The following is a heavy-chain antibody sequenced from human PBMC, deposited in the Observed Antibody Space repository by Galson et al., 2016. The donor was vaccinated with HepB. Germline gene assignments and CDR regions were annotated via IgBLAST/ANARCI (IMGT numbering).Heavy chain of an antibody. D-gene: IGHD3-10*01. V-gene: IGHV4-39*01. CDR1: GVSIGSSSYF. CDR3: ARPYYGAGSYVAFDI. CDR2: IYYSGNS. Sequence: ETLSLTCTVSGVSIGSSSYFWGWVRQPPGKGLEWIGSIYYSGNSYYNPSLKSRVTISVDTPKNQFSLKLSSVTAADTAVYYCARPYYGAGSYVAFDIWGPGTMATV. J-gene: IGHJ3*02.